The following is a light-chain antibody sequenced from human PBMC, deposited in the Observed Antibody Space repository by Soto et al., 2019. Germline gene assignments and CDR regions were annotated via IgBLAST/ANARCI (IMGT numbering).Light chain of an antibody. J-gene: IGKJ1*01. CDR3: MQALQTPRT. V-gene: IGKV2-28*01. CDR1: QRLLHSNGNTF. CDR2: LGS. Sequence: EIVMTQSPPSLTVTPGEPASISCRSSQRLLHSNGNTFLDWYVQKPGQSPQLLIYLGSNRASGVPDRVSGSEAGTDFTLKISRVEAEDVGVYYCMQALQTPRTFGQGTKVEIK.